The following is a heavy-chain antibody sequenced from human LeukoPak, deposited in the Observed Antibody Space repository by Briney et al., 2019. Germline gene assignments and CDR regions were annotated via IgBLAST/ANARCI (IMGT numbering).Heavy chain of an antibody. CDR2: IYYSGST. V-gene: IGHV4-39*07. D-gene: IGHD2-2*01. J-gene: IGHJ6*03. Sequence: PSETLSLTCTVSGGSISSSSYYWGWIRQPPGKGLEWIGSIYYSGSTYYNPSLKSRVTISVDTSKNQFSLKLSSVTAADTAVYYCARRKGYCSSTSCLYYYYYYMDVWGKGTTVTVSS. CDR3: ARRKGYCSSTSCLYYYYYYMDV. CDR1: GGSISSSSYY.